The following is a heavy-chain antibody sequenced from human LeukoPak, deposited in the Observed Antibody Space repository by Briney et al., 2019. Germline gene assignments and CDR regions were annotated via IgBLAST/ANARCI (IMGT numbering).Heavy chain of an antibody. CDR1: GFTFSDYW. J-gene: IGHJ4*02. Sequence: PGGSLRPSCAASGFTFSDYWMHWVRQAPGKGLVWVSRINTDGTFTRYADSVQGRFTISRDTAKNTLFLQMNSLRAEDTAVYYCAREAKVGGALQYWGQGILVTVSS. V-gene: IGHV3-74*01. D-gene: IGHD1-26*01. CDR3: AREAKVGGALQY. CDR2: INTDGTFT.